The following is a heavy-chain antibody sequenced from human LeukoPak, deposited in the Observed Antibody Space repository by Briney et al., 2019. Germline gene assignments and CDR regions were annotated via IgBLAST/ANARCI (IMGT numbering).Heavy chain of an antibody. J-gene: IGHJ5*02. CDR2: ISPDATNS. CDR3: AKDRGVPRYDNWFDP. D-gene: IGHD3-10*01. Sequence: GGSLRLSCAASGFTFSVYYMFWVRQAPGKGLVWVSNISPDATNSKYADFVEGRFTISRDNSKNTLYLQMNSLRAEDTAVYYCAKDRGVPRYDNWFDPWGQGTLVTVSS. CDR1: GFTFSVYY. V-gene: IGHV3-74*03.